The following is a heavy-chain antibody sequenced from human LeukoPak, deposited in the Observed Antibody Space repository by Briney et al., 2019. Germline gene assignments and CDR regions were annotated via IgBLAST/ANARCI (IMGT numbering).Heavy chain of an antibody. D-gene: IGHD3-10*01. J-gene: IGHJ4*02. V-gene: IGHV4-34*01. CDR3: ARLTPGWELYY. CDR2: INHSGST. Sequence: SETLSLTCAVYGGSFSGYYWSWIRQPPGKGLEWIGEINHSGSTNYNPSLKSRVTISVDTSKNQFSLKLSSVTAADTAVYYCARLTPGWELYYWGQGTLVTVSS. CDR1: GGSFSGYY.